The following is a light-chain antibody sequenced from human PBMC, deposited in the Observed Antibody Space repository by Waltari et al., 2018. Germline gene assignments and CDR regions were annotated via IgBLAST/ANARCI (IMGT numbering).Light chain of an antibody. CDR3: QQYDSFPYT. CDR1: QSISSW. J-gene: IGKJ2*01. V-gene: IGKV1-5*03. CDR2: KAS. Sequence: DIQLIQSPSTLSASVGHRVTITCRASQSISSWLAWYQQKPGKAPKLLIYKASSLESGVPSRFSGGGSGTEFTLTISSLQPDDFAAYYCQQYDSFPYTFGQGTKLEI.